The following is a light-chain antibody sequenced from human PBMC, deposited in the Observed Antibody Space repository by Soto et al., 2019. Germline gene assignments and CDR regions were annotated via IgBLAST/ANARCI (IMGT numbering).Light chain of an antibody. CDR1: SSNIGAGYD. V-gene: IGLV1-40*01. CDR2: GNS. CDR3: QPYDSGRGGWV. Sequence: QSVLTQPPSVSGAPGQRVTISCTGSSSNIGAGYDVHWYQQLPGTAPKLLIYGNSNRPSGVPDRFSGSKSGTSASLAITGPRAEVEADYYCQPYDSGRGGWVFGGGPKLTV. J-gene: IGLJ3*02.